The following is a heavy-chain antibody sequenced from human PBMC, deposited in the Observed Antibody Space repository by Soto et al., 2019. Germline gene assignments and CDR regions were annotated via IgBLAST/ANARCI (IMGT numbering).Heavy chain of an antibody. CDR1: GLIFSRYS. CDR2: IGTSGSYI. V-gene: IGHV3-21*01. Sequence: GGSLRLSCAVSGLIFSRYSMNWVRQTPGKGLELVSSIGTSGSYIYDTDSVKGRFTISRDNTKDSLYLQMNSLRAEDTAIYYCARGSAFIGLDYWGQGT. J-gene: IGHJ4*02. CDR3: ARGSAFIGLDY. D-gene: IGHD1-26*01.